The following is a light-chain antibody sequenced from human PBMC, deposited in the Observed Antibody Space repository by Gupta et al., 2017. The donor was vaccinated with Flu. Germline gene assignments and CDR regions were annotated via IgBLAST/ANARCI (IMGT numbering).Light chain of an antibody. Sequence: EIVLTQSPPILSLSEGERSSLFFRTSQSVGTSLAWYQQKAGQPPRPVIYYSSTRATGVPARFSGSGSGTDFTLTISSLEAEDFAVYYCQQHSSWPPPFGGGTSVEVK. CDR3: QQHSSWPPP. CDR1: QSVGTS. J-gene: IGKJ4*01. CDR2: YSS. V-gene: IGKV3-11*01.